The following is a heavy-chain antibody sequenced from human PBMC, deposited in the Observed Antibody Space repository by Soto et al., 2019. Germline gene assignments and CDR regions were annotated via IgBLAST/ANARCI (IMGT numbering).Heavy chain of an antibody. D-gene: IGHD2-15*01. CDR2: IYYSGST. CDR3: ARHSGGYCSGGSCYLSN. Sequence: SETLSLTCTVSGGSISSYYWSWIRQPPGKGLEWIGYIYYSGSTNYNPSLKSRVTISVDTSKNQFSLKLSSVTAADTAVYYCARHSGGYCSGGSCYLSNWGQGTLVTVSS. V-gene: IGHV4-59*08. CDR1: GGSISSYY. J-gene: IGHJ4*02.